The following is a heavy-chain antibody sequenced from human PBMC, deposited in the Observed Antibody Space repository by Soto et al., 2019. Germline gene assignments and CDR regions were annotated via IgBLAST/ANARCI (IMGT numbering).Heavy chain of an antibody. V-gene: IGHV3-23*01. Sequence: EVQLLESGGGLVQPGGSLRLSCAASGFTFSSYAMSWVRQAPGKGLEWVSTISGIGGGTYYADSVKGRFTISRDNSKNTLYLQMNSLRAEDTAVYYCAKEIIRGNTMIVVVAPFDYWGQGTLVTVSS. CDR3: AKEIIRGNTMIVVVAPFDY. J-gene: IGHJ4*02. CDR1: GFTFSSYA. D-gene: IGHD3-22*01. CDR2: ISGIGGGT.